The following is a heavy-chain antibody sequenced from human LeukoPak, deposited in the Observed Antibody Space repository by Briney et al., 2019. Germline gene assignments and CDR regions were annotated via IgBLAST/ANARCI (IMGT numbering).Heavy chain of an antibody. J-gene: IGHJ4*02. Sequence: GGSLRLSCAASGFSFRSYWMSWVRQAPGKGLEWVANIKQDGSEKYYVDSVKGRFTISRDNAKNSLYLQINSLRAEDTAVYYCAREVGSYYDWGQGTLVTVSS. D-gene: IGHD1-26*01. CDR3: AREVGSYYD. CDR1: GFSFRSYW. CDR2: IKQDGSEK. V-gene: IGHV3-7*03.